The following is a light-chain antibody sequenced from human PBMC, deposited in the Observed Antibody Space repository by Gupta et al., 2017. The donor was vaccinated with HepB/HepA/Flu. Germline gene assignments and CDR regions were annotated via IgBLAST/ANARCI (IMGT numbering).Light chain of an antibody. CDR1: SSDVGCHNY. CDR2: DVS. Sequence: QSALTQPRSVSGSPGQSVAISCTGTSSDVGCHNYVSWYQQYPGKAPKLIVYDVSRRPSGVPDRFSGSKSGNTASLTISGLHGDDDADYFCCSYAGTYNWIFGGGTKLTVL. J-gene: IGLJ2*01. V-gene: IGLV2-11*01. CDR3: CSYAGTYNWI.